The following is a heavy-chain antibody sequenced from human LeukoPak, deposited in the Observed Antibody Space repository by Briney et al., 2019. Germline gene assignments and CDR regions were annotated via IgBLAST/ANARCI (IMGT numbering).Heavy chain of an antibody. Sequence: GGSLRLSCAASGFTFSSYWMSWVRQAPGKGLEWVANIKQDGSEKYYVDSVKGRFTISRDNAKKTLYLQMNSLRAEDTAIYYCARDSDAGFDYWGQGTLVTVSS. V-gene: IGHV3-7*01. J-gene: IGHJ4*02. CDR3: ARDSDAGFDY. CDR2: IKQDGSEK. CDR1: GFTFSSYW.